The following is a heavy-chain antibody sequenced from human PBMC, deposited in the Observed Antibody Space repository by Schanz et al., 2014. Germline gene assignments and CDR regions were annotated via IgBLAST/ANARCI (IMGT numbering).Heavy chain of an antibody. CDR1: GFTFSSYS. CDR2: ISTSGTYM. Sequence: EVQLVESGGGLIQPGGSLRLSCAASGFTFSSYSMNWVRQAPGRGLEWVSSISTSGTYMYIADSLKGRLTISRDDAKKSMYLQMNSLRAEDTAVYYCARPALWFGDNCFDPWGQGTLVTVSS. V-gene: IGHV3-21*01. J-gene: IGHJ5*02. CDR3: ARPALWFGDNCFDP. D-gene: IGHD3-10*01.